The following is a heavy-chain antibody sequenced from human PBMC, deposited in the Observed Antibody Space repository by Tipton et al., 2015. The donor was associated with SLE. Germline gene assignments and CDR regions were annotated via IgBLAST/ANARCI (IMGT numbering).Heavy chain of an antibody. Sequence: TLSLTCTVSGGSISSYYWGWIRQPPGKGLEWIGYIYYSGSTNYNPSLRSRVTISVGTSKNQFSLKLTSVTAADTAFYYCARGVLREGYFDYWGQGTLVTVSS. CDR1: GGSISSYY. CDR2: IYYSGST. D-gene: IGHD1-26*01. CDR3: ARGVLREGYFDY. V-gene: IGHV4-59*08. J-gene: IGHJ4*02.